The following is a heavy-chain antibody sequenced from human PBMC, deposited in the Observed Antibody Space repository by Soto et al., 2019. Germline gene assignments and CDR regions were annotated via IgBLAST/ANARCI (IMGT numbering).Heavy chain of an antibody. V-gene: IGHV4-61*01. D-gene: IGHD6-13*01. CDR3: ATEEPIAAAGPIYY. CDR1: GGSVSSGSYY. Sequence: QVQLQESGPGLVKPSETLSLTCTVSGGSVSSGSYYWSWIRQPPGKGLEWIGYIYYSGSTNYNPSLKSQVTLTVHTSKNQFYLKQSYVKAADTAVYYCATEEPIAAAGPIYYWGQRTLVHVSS. CDR2: IYYSGST. J-gene: IGHJ4*02.